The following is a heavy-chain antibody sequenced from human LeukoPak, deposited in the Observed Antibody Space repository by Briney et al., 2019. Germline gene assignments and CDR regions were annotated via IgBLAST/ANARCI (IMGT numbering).Heavy chain of an antibody. D-gene: IGHD6-19*01. Sequence: GGSLRLSCAASGFTFSSYGMSWVRQAPGKGLEWVSAISGSGGSTYYADSVKGRFTISRDNSKNTLYLQMNSLRAEDTAVYYCARVISVAGYDYWGQGTLVTVSS. CDR2: ISGSGGST. V-gene: IGHV3-23*01. J-gene: IGHJ4*02. CDR3: ARVISVAGYDY. CDR1: GFTFSSYG.